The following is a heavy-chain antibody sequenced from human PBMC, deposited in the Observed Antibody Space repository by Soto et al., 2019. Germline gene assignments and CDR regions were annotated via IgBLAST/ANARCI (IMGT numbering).Heavy chain of an antibody. CDR3: AVRQAGSYQGFQH. Sequence: EVQLVESGGGLVKPGGSLRLSCAASGLTFSNAWMNWVRQAPGLGLEWVGRIKTKTDGGATDYAAPVKGRFTISRDDSHNTLYLQMNSLKTEDTAVYYCAVRQAGSYQGFQHWGQGTLVTVSS. J-gene: IGHJ1*01. V-gene: IGHV3-15*07. D-gene: IGHD3-10*01. CDR2: IKTKTDGGAT. CDR1: GLTFSNAW.